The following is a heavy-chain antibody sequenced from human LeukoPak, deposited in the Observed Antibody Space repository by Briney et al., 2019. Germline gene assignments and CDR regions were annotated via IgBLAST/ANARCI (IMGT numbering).Heavy chain of an antibody. CDR3: ARHEYSGSYYGLSWFYP. CDR1: GGSISSSGYY. J-gene: IGHJ5*02. D-gene: IGHD1-26*01. Sequence: PSETLSLTCTVSGGSISSSGYYWGWIRQPPGKGLEWIASIYYSGSTYYNPSLKSRVTISVDTSKNQLSLKLRSLTPADTAVYYCARHEYSGSYYGLSWFYPGSQGTLVTVSA. CDR2: IYYSGST. V-gene: IGHV4-39*01.